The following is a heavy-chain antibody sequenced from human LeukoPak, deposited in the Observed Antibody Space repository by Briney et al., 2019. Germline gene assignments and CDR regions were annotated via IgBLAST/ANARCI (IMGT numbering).Heavy chain of an antibody. Sequence: ASVKVSCKASGYTFSSNYMHWVRQAPGQGLEWMGIINPSGGSTSYAQKFQGRVTMTRDTSTSTVYMELSRLSSEDTAVYYCARERMGVGTTTFDYWGQGNLVTVSS. CDR2: INPSGGST. D-gene: IGHD1-26*01. V-gene: IGHV1-46*01. CDR1: GYTFSSNY. J-gene: IGHJ4*02. CDR3: ARERMGVGTTTFDY.